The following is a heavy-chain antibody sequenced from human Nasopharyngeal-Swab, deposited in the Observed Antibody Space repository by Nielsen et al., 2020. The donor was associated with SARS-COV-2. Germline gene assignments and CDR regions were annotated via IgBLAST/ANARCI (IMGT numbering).Heavy chain of an antibody. V-gene: IGHV3-23*03. CDR3: AKSTTVTRWGYYYYGMDV. J-gene: IGHJ6*02. CDR2: IYSGGSST. Sequence: WIRQPPGKGLEWVSVIYSGGSSTYYADSVKDRFTISRDNSKNTLYLQMNSLRAEDTAVYYCAKSTTVTRWGYYYYGMDVWGQGTTVTVSS. D-gene: IGHD4-17*01.